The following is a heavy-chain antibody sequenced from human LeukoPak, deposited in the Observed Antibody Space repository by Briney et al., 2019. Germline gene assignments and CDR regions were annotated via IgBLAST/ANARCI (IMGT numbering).Heavy chain of an antibody. D-gene: IGHD2-2*03. CDR1: GFTFSSYA. Sequence: GGSLRLSCAASGFTFSSYAMHWARQAPGKGLEWVAVISYDGSNKYYADSVKGRFTISRDNSKNTLYLQMNSLRAEDTAVYYCARDREVGYCSSTSCPSYYYYGMDVWGQGTTVTVSS. J-gene: IGHJ6*02. CDR2: ISYDGSNK. V-gene: IGHV3-30-3*01. CDR3: ARDREVGYCSSTSCPSYYYYGMDV.